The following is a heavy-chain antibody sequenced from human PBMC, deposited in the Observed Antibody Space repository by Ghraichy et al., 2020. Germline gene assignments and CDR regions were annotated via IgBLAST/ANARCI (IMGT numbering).Heavy chain of an antibody. CDR1: GFTFSDYW. CDR3: ARCRRRPFYFDY. Sequence: GESLNISCAASGFTFSDYWMSWVRQAPGNGLEWVANIKHDGSEQSYVDSVRGRFTISRDNAKNSLYLHMNNLRAEDTAVYYCARCRRRPFYFDYWGQGTLVPVSP. D-gene: IGHD6-6*01. J-gene: IGHJ4*02. V-gene: IGHV3-7*03. CDR2: IKHDGSEQ.